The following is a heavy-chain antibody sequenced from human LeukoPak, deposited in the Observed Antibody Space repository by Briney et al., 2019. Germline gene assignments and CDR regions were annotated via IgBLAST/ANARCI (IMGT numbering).Heavy chain of an antibody. CDR2: ISGSGGST. CDR1: GFTFSSYA. CDR3: AKQYSSSWYYFDY. D-gene: IGHD6-13*01. J-gene: IGHJ4*02. V-gene: IGHV3-23*01. Sequence: GGSLRLSCAASGFTFSSYAMSWDRQAPGKGLEWVSAISGSGGSTYYADSVKGRFTISRDNSKNTLYLQMNSLRAEDTAVYYCAKQYSSSWYYFDYWGQGTLVTVSS.